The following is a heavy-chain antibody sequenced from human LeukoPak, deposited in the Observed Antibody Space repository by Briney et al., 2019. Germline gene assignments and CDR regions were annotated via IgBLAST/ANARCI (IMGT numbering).Heavy chain of an antibody. D-gene: IGHD3-3*01. Sequence: SVKVSCKASGGTFSSYAISWVRQAPGQGLEWMGGIIPIFGTANYAQKFQGRVTITADESTSTAYVELSSLRSEDTAVYYCARELGGFLGAAGFDYWGQGTLVTVSS. CDR1: GGTFSSYA. V-gene: IGHV1-69*13. CDR2: IIPIFGTA. CDR3: ARELGGFLGAAGFDY. J-gene: IGHJ4*02.